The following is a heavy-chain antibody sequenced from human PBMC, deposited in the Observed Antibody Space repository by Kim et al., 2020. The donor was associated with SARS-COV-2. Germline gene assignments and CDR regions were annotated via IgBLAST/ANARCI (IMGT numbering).Heavy chain of an antibody. D-gene: IGHD6-19*01. Sequence: SETLSLTCAVSGGSISSSNWWSWVRQPPGKGLEWIGEIYHSGSTNYNPSLKSRVTISVDKSKNQFSLKLSSVTAADTAVYYCARELPVAVAGTRNWFDPWGQGTLVTVSS. CDR2: IYHSGST. CDR3: ARELPVAVAGTRNWFDP. J-gene: IGHJ5*02. CDR1: GGSISSSNW. V-gene: IGHV4-4*02.